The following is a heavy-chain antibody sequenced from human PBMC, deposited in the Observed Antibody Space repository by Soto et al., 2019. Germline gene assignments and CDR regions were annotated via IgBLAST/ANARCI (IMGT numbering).Heavy chain of an antibody. D-gene: IGHD3-3*02. CDR3: ARDRQYYHFWGGYENEGPYGMDV. CDR1: GGSFSGYY. V-gene: IGHV4-34*01. CDR2: ISPSGGT. Sequence: SGTLSLTCAVYGGSFSGYYWTWIRQAPGKGLEWIGEISPSGGTNYTSSLKSRVTISVDTSKNQFSLILYSVTAADTAVYYCARDRQYYHFWGGYENEGPYGMDVWGKGATVTVSS. J-gene: IGHJ6*04.